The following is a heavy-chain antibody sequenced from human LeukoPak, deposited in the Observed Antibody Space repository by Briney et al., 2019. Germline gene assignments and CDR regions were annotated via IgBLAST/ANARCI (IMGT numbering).Heavy chain of an antibody. V-gene: IGHV3-23*01. J-gene: IGHJ3*02. CDR1: GFTFSSYD. CDR2: SSGSGGST. D-gene: IGHD6-19*01. CDR3: AKDLYSSGWYHLILDAFDI. Sequence: AGSLRLSCAASGFTFSSYDIHWVRQATGKGMERVSASSGSGGSTYYADSVKGRFTISRDNSNNTLYLQMISLVAEDTAVYYCAKDLYSSGWYHLILDAFDIWGQGTMVTVSS.